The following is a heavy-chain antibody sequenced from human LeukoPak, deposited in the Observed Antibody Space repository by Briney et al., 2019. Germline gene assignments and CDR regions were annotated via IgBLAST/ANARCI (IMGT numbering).Heavy chain of an antibody. CDR3: AKEITMIVV. D-gene: IGHD3-22*01. CDR1: GLTFSSFW. CDR2: IKQDGSEK. Sequence: GGSLRLSCAASGLTFSSFWMSWVRQAPGKGLEWVANIKQDGSEKHYVDSVKGRFTISRDNSKNTLYLQMNSLRAEDTAVYYCAKEITMIVVWGQGTLVTVSS. V-gene: IGHV3-7*03. J-gene: IGHJ4*02.